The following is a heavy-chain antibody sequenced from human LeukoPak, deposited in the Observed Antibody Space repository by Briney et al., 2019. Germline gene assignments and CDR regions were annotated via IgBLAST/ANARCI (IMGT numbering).Heavy chain of an antibody. CDR3: ARVHGDYAGVPQGDY. CDR1: GYTFTGYY. V-gene: IGHV1-2*02. CDR2: INPNSGGT. D-gene: IGHD4-17*01. J-gene: IGHJ4*02. Sequence: ASVKVSCKASGYTFTGYYMHWVRQAPGQGLEWMGWINPNSGGTNYAQKFQGRVTMTRDTSISTAYMELSRLRSDDTAVYYCARVHGDYAGVPQGDYWGQGTLVTVSS.